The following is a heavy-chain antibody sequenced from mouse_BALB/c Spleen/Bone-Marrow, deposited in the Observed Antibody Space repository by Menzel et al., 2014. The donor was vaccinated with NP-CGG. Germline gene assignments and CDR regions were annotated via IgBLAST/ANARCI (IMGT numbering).Heavy chain of an antibody. CDR1: GFTFSSYT. Sequence: DVKLVESGGGLVKPGGSLKLSCAASGFTFSSYTMSWVRQTPEKRLEWVATISSGGSYTYYPDSVKGRFTISRDNAKNTLYLQMSSLKSKNTAMYYCTREDTNWDFDYWGQGTTLTVSS. J-gene: IGHJ2*01. V-gene: IGHV5-6-4*01. CDR2: ISSGGSYT. D-gene: IGHD4-1*01. CDR3: TREDTNWDFDY.